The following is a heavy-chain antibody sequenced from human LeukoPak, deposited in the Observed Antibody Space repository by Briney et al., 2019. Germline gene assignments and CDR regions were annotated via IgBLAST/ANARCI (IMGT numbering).Heavy chain of an antibody. CDR3: ARNRGYSGYGMDV. Sequence: SGPTLVNPTQTLTLTCTFSGFSLSSSGMCVSWIRQPPGKALEWLARIDWDDDKHYTTSLKTRLTISKATSKNQVVLTMTSMDPGDTATYYCARNRGYSGYGMDVWGQGTTVTVSS. J-gene: IGHJ6*02. CDR2: IDWDDDK. V-gene: IGHV2-70*11. CDR1: GFSLSSSGMC. D-gene: IGHD5-12*01.